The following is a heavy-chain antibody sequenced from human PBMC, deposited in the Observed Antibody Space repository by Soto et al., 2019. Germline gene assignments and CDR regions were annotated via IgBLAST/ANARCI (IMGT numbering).Heavy chain of an antibody. J-gene: IGHJ6*02. CDR3: ARGVIITYYYYGMDV. CDR1: GYTFTGYY. Sequence: ASVKVSCKASGYTFTGYYMHWVRQAPGQGLEWMGWISAYNGNTNYAQKLQGRVTMTTDTSTSTAYMELRSLRSDDTAVYYCARGVIITYYYYGMDVWGQGTTVTVSS. CDR2: ISAYNGNT. V-gene: IGHV1-18*04. D-gene: IGHD3-10*01.